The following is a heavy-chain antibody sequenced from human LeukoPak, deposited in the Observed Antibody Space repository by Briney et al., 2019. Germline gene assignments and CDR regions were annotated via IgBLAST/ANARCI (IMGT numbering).Heavy chain of an antibody. CDR1: GVSISTYY. CDR3: ARDLRFDP. V-gene: IGHV4-59*01. Sequence: PSETLSLTCTVSGVSISTYYWNWIRQPPGKGLEWIGYIYYSGSTNYNPSLKSRVTISVDTSKNQFSLKLSSVTAADTAVYYCARDLRFDPWGQGTLVTVSS. J-gene: IGHJ5*02. CDR2: IYYSGST.